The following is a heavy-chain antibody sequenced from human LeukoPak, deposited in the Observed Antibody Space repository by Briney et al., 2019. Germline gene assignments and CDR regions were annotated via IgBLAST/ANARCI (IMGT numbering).Heavy chain of an antibody. CDR3: AKDRKSGPAPYYFDY. V-gene: IGHV3-30*02. Sequence: GGSLRLSCAASGFTFSSYGMHWVRQAPGKGLEWVAFIRYDGSNKYYADSVKGRFTISRDNSKNTLYLQMNSLRAEDTAVYYCAKDRKSGPAPYYFDYWGQGTLVTVSS. J-gene: IGHJ4*02. CDR2: IRYDGSNK. CDR1: GFTFSSYG. D-gene: IGHD5-12*01.